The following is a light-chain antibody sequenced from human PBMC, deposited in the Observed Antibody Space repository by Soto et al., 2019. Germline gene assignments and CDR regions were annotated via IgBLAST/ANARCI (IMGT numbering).Light chain of an antibody. J-gene: IGLJ2*01. Sequence: QPVLTQPPSVSGAPGQRVTIPCTGSSSNIGSFYDVHWYQQLPGTVPKLLIYSDNNRPSGVPDRFSGSKSGTAASLAITGLQAEGEADYYCQSYDNSLNHVVFGGGTKLTVL. CDR3: QSYDNSLNHVV. CDR2: SDN. CDR1: SSNIGSFYD. V-gene: IGLV1-40*01.